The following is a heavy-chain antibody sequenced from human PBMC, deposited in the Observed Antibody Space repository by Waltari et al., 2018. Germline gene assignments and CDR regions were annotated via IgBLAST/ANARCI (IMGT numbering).Heavy chain of an antibody. Sequence: QVQLQESGPGLVKPSQPLSLTCTVSGGSINSDRLFWSWIRQPAGKGLEWIGRVLSNGSVDYNPSLRSRVTISRDTSRNEFSLKLRSVTAADTAFYYCARDTGYSKSLCDHWGPGTQVIVSS. CDR3: ARDTGYSKSLCDH. V-gene: IGHV4-61*02. J-gene: IGHJ4*02. D-gene: IGHD4-4*01. CDR2: VLSNGSV. CDR1: GGSINSDRLF.